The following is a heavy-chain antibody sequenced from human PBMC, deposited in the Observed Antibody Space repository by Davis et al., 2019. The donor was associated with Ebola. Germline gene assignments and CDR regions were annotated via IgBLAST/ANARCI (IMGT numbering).Heavy chain of an antibody. CDR1: GFTFSSYS. D-gene: IGHD4-17*01. Sequence: GSLRLSCAASGFTFSSYSMNWFRQAPGKGLEWVSYISSSSSTIYYADSVKGRFTISRDNAKNSLYLQMNSLRDEDTAVYYCARDSGYGEYHRYFDQWGQGTLVTVSS. J-gene: IGHJ4*02. V-gene: IGHV3-48*02. CDR3: ARDSGYGEYHRYFDQ. CDR2: ISSSSSTI.